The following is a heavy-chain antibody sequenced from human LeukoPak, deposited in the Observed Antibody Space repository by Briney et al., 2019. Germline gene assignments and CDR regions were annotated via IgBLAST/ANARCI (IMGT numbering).Heavy chain of an antibody. V-gene: IGHV1-8*01. Sequence: ASVKVSCKASGYTFTSYDINWVRQATGQGLEWMGWVNPNSGNTGYAQKFQGRVTMTRNTSISTAYMELSSLRSEDTAVYYCARAQKSPYYDFWSGYIVDNWFDPWGQGTLVTVSS. CDR1: GYTFTSYD. J-gene: IGHJ5*02. CDR2: VNPNSGNT. D-gene: IGHD3-3*01. CDR3: ARAQKSPYYDFWSGYIVDNWFDP.